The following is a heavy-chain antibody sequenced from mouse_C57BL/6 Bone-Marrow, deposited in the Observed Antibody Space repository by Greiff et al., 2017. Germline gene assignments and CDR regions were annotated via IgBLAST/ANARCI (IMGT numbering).Heavy chain of an antibody. CDR3: ARHDYYYDSSYGFAY. D-gene: IGHD1-1*01. CDR2: ISSGGSYT. J-gene: IGHJ3*01. Sequence: EVKLMESGGDLVKPGGSLKLSCAASGFTFSSYGMSWVRQTPDKRLEWVATISSGGSYTYYPDSVKGRFTISRDNAKNTLYLQMSSLKSEDTAMXYCARHDYYYDSSYGFAYWGQGTLVTVSA. V-gene: IGHV5-6*01. CDR1: GFTFSSYG.